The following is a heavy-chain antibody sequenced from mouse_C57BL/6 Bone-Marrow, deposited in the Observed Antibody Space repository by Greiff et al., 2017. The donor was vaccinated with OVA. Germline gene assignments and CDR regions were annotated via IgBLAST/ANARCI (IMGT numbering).Heavy chain of an antibody. D-gene: IGHD1-1*01. J-gene: IGHJ1*03. CDR3: ARLWITTVVDRYCYFDV. CDR1: GYAFTNYL. CDR2: INPGSGGT. V-gene: IGHV1-54*01. Sequence: QVHVKQSGAELVRPGTSVKVSCKASGYAFTNYLIEWVKQRPGQGLEWIGVINPGSGGTNYNEKFKGKATLTADKSSSTAYMQLSSLTSEDSAVYFCARLWITTVVDRYCYFDVWGTGTTVTVSS.